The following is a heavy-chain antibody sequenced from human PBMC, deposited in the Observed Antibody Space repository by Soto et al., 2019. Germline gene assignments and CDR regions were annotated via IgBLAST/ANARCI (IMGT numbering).Heavy chain of an antibody. CDR2: ISGSGGST. D-gene: IGHD5-12*01. CDR1: GFTFSSYA. V-gene: IGHV3-23*01. J-gene: IGHJ6*03. Sequence: GGSLRLSCAASGFTFSSYAMSWVRQAPGKGLEWVSAISGSGGSTYYADSVKGRFTISRDNSKNTLYLQMNSLRAEDKGVYYCAKEGANCYYMDVWGKGTTVTVSS. CDR3: AKEGANCYYMDV.